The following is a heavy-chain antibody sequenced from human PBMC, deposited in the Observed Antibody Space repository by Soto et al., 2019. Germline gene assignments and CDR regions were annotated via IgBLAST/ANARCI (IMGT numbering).Heavy chain of an antibody. J-gene: IGHJ4*02. CDR2: ISGRGSSI. CDR3: ASYYYFDS. CDR1: GFTFSSKA. D-gene: IGHD2-21*01. Sequence: GGSLRLSCAASGFTFSSKAMTWVRQAPGKGLEWVSSISGRGSSIYYADSVKGRFTISRDNSKNALYLQMNSLRAEDTAIYYCASYYYFDSWGQGTQVTVSS. V-gene: IGHV3-23*01.